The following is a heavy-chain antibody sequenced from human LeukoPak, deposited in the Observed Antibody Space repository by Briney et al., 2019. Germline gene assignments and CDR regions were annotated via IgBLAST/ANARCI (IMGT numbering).Heavy chain of an antibody. V-gene: IGHV3-30*18. J-gene: IGHJ5*01. CDR3: AKDSFYYGSGSENWFDS. Sequence: GGSLRLSCAASGFTFTSYVMHWVRQAPGKGLEGVAVISIDGTKKYYADSVQGRFTISRDNPKNTLFLQMNSLRIEDTAVYHCAKDSFYYGSGSENWFDSWGQGTLVTVSS. D-gene: IGHD3-10*01. CDR1: GFTFTSYV. CDR2: ISIDGTKK.